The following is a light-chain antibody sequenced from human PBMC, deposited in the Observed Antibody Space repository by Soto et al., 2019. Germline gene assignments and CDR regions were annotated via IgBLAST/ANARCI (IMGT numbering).Light chain of an antibody. J-gene: IGLJ2*01. Sequence: QSVLTQPPSASGTPGQRVTISCSGSSSYIGSNTVNWYQQLPGTAPKLLIYSNNQRPSGVPDRFSGSKSGTSASLAISGLQSEDEADYYCAAWDDSLNAVFGGGTKLTVL. V-gene: IGLV1-44*01. CDR1: SSYIGSNT. CDR3: AAWDDSLNAV. CDR2: SNN.